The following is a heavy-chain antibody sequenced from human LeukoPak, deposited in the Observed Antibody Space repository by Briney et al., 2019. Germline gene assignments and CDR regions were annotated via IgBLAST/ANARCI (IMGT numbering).Heavy chain of an antibody. CDR3: ARGHEYDFWSGYYLHTYYFDY. J-gene: IGHJ4*02. CDR1: GFTFSSYG. D-gene: IGHD3-3*01. Sequence: GGSLRLSCAASGFTFSSYGMHWVRQAPGKGLEWVAVIWYDGSNKYYADSVKGRFTISRDNSKNTLYLQMNSLRAEDTAVYYCARGHEYDFWSGYYLHTYYFDYWGQGTLVTVSS. V-gene: IGHV3-33*01. CDR2: IWYDGSNK.